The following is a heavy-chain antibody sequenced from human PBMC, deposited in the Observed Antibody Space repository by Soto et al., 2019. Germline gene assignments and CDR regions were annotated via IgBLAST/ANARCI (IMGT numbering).Heavy chain of an antibody. Sequence: QVQLVQSGAEVKKPGASVKVSCKASGYTFTSYYMHWVRQAPGQGLEWMGIINPSGGSTSYAQKFKGRVTMTRDTSTSTVYMELSSLRSEDTAVYYCARVMAAVGGFDYWGQGTLVTVSS. CDR2: INPSGGST. V-gene: IGHV1-46*03. CDR1: GYTFTSYY. CDR3: ARVMAAVGGFDY. D-gene: IGHD2-8*01. J-gene: IGHJ4*02.